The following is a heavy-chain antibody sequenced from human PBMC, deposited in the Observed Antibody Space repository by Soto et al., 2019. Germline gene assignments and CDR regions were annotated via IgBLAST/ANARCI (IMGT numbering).Heavy chain of an antibody. J-gene: IGHJ6*02. CDR3: AREQPAYSSSNSRYYQLDV. Sequence: SVXVSCKASGGTFSSYAIIWVRQAPGQGLEWMGGTIPIFGTANYAQKFQGRVTITADESTSTAYMELSSLRSEDTAVYYCAREQPAYSSSNSRYYQLDVWGQGTTVTVSS. CDR2: TIPIFGTA. D-gene: IGHD2-2*01. V-gene: IGHV1-69*13. CDR1: GGTFSSYA.